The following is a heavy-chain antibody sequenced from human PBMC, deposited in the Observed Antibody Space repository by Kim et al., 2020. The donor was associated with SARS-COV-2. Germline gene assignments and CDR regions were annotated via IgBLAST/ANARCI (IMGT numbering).Heavy chain of an antibody. J-gene: IGHJ4*02. CDR3: ARAGYDSSGYYPTFDY. Sequence: ASVKVSCKASGYTFTSYYMHWVRQAHGQGLEWMGIINPSGGSTSYAQKFQGRVTMTRDTSTSTVYMELSSLRSEDTAVYYCARAGYDSSGYYPTFDYWGQGTLVTVSS. V-gene: IGHV1-46*01. D-gene: IGHD3-22*01. CDR2: INPSGGST. CDR1: GYTFTSYY.